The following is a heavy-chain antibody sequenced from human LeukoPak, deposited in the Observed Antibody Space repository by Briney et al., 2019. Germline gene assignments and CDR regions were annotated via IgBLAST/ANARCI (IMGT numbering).Heavy chain of an antibody. CDR1: GGSISSNSYY. J-gene: IGHJ4*02. D-gene: IGHD5-18*01. V-gene: IGHV4-61*02. CDR2: IYTSGNT. CDR3: ARDVGTALVTGDY. Sequence: SETLSLTCTVSGGSISSNSYYWGWVRQPAGKGLEWIGRIYTSGNTNYNPSLKSRVTISVDKSKNQLSLKLISVTAADTAVYYCARDVGTALVTGDYWGQGTLVTVSS.